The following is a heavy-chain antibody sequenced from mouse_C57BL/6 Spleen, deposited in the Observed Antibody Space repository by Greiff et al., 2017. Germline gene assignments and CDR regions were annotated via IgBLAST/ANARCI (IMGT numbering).Heavy chain of an antibody. J-gene: IGHJ1*03. V-gene: IGHV14-2*01. D-gene: IGHD1-1*01. CDR3: ARELITTVVARYFDV. Sequence: DVKLQESGAELVKPGASVKLSCTASGFNIKDYYMHWVKQRTEQGLEWIGRIDPEDGETKYAPKFQGKATITADTSSNTAYLQLSSLTSEDTAVYYCARELITTVVARYFDVWGTGTTVTVSS. CDR1: GFNIKDYY. CDR2: IDPEDGET.